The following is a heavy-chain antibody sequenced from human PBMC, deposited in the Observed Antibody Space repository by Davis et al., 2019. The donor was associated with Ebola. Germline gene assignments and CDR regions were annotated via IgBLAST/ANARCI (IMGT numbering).Heavy chain of an antibody. J-gene: IGHJ5*02. CDR2: INSDGSST. D-gene: IGHD6-19*01. CDR1: GFTFSSYW. Sequence: PGGSLRLSCAASGFTFSSYWMHWVRQAPGKGLVWVSRINSDGSSTSYADSVKGRFTISRDNAKNTLYLQMNSLRAEDTAVYYCAKGLYSSGWYFDPWGQGTLVTVSS. CDR3: AKGLYSSGWYFDP. V-gene: IGHV3-74*01.